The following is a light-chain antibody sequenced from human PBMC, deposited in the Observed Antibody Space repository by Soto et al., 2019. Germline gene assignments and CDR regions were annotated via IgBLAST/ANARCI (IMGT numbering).Light chain of an antibody. J-gene: IGKJ3*01. V-gene: IGKV1-33*01. CDR3: QQYENLPFT. CDR1: QDISNY. CDR2: GAS. Sequence: DIQMTQSPSSLSASVGDRVTITCQASQDISNYLNWFQQKPGKAPKLLIYGASHLEAGVPSRFGGSGSGTHFTFTISSLQPEDVATYSCQQYENLPFTFGPGTKVDFK.